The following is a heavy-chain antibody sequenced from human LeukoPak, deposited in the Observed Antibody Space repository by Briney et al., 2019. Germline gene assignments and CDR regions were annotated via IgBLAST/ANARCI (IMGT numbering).Heavy chain of an antibody. CDR3: AKAPSLYSYGNRVDY. Sequence: PGGSLRLSCAASGFTFSSYAMSWVRQAPGKGLDWVSAISCSGGSTYYEDSVKGRFTISRENSKNTLYLQMNSLRAEDTAVYYCAKAPSLYSYGNRVDYWGQGTLVTVPS. J-gene: IGHJ4*02. CDR1: GFTFSSYA. D-gene: IGHD5-18*01. CDR2: ISCSGGST. V-gene: IGHV3-23*01.